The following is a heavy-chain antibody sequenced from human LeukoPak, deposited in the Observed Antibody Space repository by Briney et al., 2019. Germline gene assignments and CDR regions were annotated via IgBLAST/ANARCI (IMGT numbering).Heavy chain of an antibody. CDR2: ISGGGGST. Sequence: GGSLRLSCAASGFTFSSYAMSWVRQAPGKGLEWVSTISGGGGSTYYADSVKGRFTISRDNSKNTLYLQMNSLRAEDTAVYYCAKDPGFDIVASYFDYWGQGTLVTVSS. V-gene: IGHV3-23*01. CDR3: AKDPGFDIVASYFDY. D-gene: IGHD5-12*01. J-gene: IGHJ4*02. CDR1: GFTFSSYA.